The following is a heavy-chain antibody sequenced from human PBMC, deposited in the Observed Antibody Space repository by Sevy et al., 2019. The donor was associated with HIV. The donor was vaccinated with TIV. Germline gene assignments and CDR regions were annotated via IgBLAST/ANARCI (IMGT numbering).Heavy chain of an antibody. V-gene: IGHV3-74*01. D-gene: IGHD3-16*01. CDR3: ARGGGAMGDFDY. Sequence: GGSLRLSCAASGFTFSRYWMHWVRQAPGKGLVWISGIESDGSSTRYADSVKGRLSISRDNAKNTLHLQMNSLRAEDTAVYYCARGGGAMGDFDYWGQGTLVTVSS. CDR2: IESDGSST. J-gene: IGHJ4*02. CDR1: GFTFSRYW.